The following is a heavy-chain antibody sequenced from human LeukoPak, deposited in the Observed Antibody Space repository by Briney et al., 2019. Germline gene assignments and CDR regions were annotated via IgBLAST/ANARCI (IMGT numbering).Heavy chain of an antibody. CDR3: ARGYDSFYYYYYYMDV. J-gene: IGHJ6*03. CDR1: GFTFSSYA. D-gene: IGHD3-3*01. Sequence: GGSLRLSCAASGFTFSSYAMHWVRQAPGKGLEWVAVISYDGSNKYYADSVKGRFTISRDNSKNTLYLQMNSLRAEDTAVYYCARGYDSFYYYYYYMDVWGKGTTVTVSS. V-gene: IGHV3-30-3*01. CDR2: ISYDGSNK.